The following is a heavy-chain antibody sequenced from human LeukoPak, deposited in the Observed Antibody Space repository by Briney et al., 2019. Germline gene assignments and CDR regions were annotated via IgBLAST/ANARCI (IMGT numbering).Heavy chain of an antibody. Sequence: PGGSLRLSCAASGFIVSSNYMSWVRQAPGKGLEWVSVIYSGGTTYYADSVKGRFTISRDNSKNTLYLQMNSLRAEDTALYYCASGITGTNNWFDPWGQGTLVTVSS. CDR3: ASGITGTNNWFDP. J-gene: IGHJ5*02. CDR1: GFIVSSNY. CDR2: IYSGGTT. D-gene: IGHD1-20*01. V-gene: IGHV3-66*02.